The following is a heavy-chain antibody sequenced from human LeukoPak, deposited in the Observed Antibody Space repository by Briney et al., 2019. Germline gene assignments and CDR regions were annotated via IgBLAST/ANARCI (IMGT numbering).Heavy chain of an antibody. CDR3: ARGLRRYCSSTSCYTYYYGMDV. CDR2: IIPILGIA. CDR1: GGTFSSYA. Sequence: ASVKVSCKASGGTFSSYAISWVRQAPGQGLEWMGRIIPILGIANYAQKFQGRVTITADKSTSTAYMELSSLRSDDTAVYYCARGLRRYCSSTSCYTYYYGMDVWGQGTTVTVSS. J-gene: IGHJ6*02. V-gene: IGHV1-69*04. D-gene: IGHD2-2*02.